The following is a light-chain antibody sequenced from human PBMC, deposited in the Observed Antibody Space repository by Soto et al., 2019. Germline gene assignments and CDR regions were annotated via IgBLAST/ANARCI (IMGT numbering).Light chain of an antibody. CDR1: QSISSY. CDR2: ASS. CDR3: QQTYSTPPT. V-gene: IGKV1-39*01. Sequence: DIQMTQSPSSLSASVGDRVTITCRASQSISSYLNWYQQKPGKAPKLLIYASSSLQSGVPSRFSGSGSGTDFTLTIGSLQPEDFATYYCQQTYSTPPTFCQGTKVEIK. J-gene: IGKJ1*01.